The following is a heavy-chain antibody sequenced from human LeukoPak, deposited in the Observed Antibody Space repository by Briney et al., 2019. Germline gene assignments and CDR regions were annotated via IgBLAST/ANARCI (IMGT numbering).Heavy chain of an antibody. CDR2: INTDNGDT. V-gene: IGHV1-3*03. CDR1: GYIFTNYA. D-gene: IGHD3-22*01. CDR3: ARDYYDTSDYPTDDTFDI. J-gene: IGHJ3*02. Sequence: ASVKGSCKASGYIFTNYAMHWVRQAPGQRLEWMGWINTDNGDTKYSQEFQGRVTITRDTSATTAYMELSSLTSEDMAVYYCARDYYDTSDYPTDDTFDIWGQGTMVTVSS.